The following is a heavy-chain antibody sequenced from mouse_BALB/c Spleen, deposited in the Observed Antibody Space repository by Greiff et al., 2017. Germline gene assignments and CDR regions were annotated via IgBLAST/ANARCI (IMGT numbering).Heavy chain of an antibody. CDR2: ISTYYGDA. D-gene: IGHD1-2*01. CDR1: GYTFTDYA. V-gene: IGHV1S137*01. CDR3: ARDGHYYGYIPDY. Sequence: QVQLQQSGAELVRPGVSVKISRKGSGYTFTDYAMHWVKQSHAKSLEWIGVISTYYGDASYNQKFKGKATMTVDKSSSTAYMELARLTSEDSAIYYCARDGHYYGYIPDYWGQGTTLTVSS. J-gene: IGHJ2*01.